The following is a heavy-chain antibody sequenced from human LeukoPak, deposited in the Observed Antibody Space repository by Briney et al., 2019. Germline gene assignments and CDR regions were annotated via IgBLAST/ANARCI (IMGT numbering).Heavy chain of an antibody. CDR3: ARDDILTGYFDY. CDR2: IYTSRST. Sequence: PSETLSLTCTVSGGSISSGSYYWSWIRQPAGKGLEWIGRIYTSRSTNYNPSLKSRVTISVDTSKNQFSLKLSSVTAADTAVYYCARDDILTGYFDYWGQGTLVTVSS. J-gene: IGHJ4*02. D-gene: IGHD3-9*01. CDR1: GGSISSGSYY. V-gene: IGHV4-61*02.